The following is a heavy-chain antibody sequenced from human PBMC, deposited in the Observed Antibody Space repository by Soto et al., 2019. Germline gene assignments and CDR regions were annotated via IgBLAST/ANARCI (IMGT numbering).Heavy chain of an antibody. CDR2: IGGSGHTT. Sequence: GGSLSLSCKATGFTFSGFSMTWVRQAPGKGLQWVATIGGSGHTTWYADSVTGRFTISRDNSKYTLYLQMNSLRHDDSAVYFCARDDPFDFWGRGTQVTVS. J-gene: IGHJ4*02. CDR1: GFTFSGFS. CDR3: ARDDPFDF. V-gene: IGHV3-23*01.